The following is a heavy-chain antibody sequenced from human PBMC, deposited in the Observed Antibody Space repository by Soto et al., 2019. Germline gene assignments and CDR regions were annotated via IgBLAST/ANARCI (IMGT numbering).Heavy chain of an antibody. CDR1: GYTFTSYG. Sequence: QVQLVQSGAEVKKPGASVKVSCKASGYTFTSYGISWVRQAPGQGLEWMGWINAYNGNTKYAQKLQGRVTMTTDTPTSTAYIELRSLRSDDTAGYYCARDQAMAQFDYWGQGTLVTVSS. J-gene: IGHJ4*02. CDR2: INAYNGNT. CDR3: ARDQAMAQFDY. D-gene: IGHD5-18*01. V-gene: IGHV1-18*01.